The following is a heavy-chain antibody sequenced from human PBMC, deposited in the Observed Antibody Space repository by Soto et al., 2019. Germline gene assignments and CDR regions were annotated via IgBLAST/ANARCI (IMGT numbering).Heavy chain of an antibody. V-gene: IGHV4-30-2*01. CDR2: MYHSGST. D-gene: IGHD5-12*01. CDR3: ARKKDGYNSFPFDY. J-gene: IGHJ4*02. CDR1: GGSISSGGYS. Sequence: SETLSLTCAVSGGSISSGGYSWSWIRQPPGKGLEWIGYMYHSGSTYYNPSLKSRVTISIDRSKNQFSLKLSSVTAADTAVYYCARKKDGYNSFPFDYWGQGTLVTVSS.